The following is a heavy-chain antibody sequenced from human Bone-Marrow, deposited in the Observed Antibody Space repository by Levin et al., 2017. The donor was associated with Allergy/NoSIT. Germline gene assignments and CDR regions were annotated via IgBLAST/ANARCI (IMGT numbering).Heavy chain of an antibody. V-gene: IGHV5-51*01. Sequence: GESLKISCKGSGYSFTSYWIGWVRQMPGKGLEWMGIIYPGDSDTRYSPSFQGQVTISADKSISTAYLQWSSLKASDTAMYYCARARRRPSGYDRFPRILNWFDPWGQGTLVTVSS. CDR1: GYSFTSYW. J-gene: IGHJ5*02. CDR2: IYPGDSDT. CDR3: ARARRRPSGYDRFPRILNWFDP. D-gene: IGHD5-12*01.